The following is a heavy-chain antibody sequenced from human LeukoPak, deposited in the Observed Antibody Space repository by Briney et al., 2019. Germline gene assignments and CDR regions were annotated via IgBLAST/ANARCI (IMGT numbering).Heavy chain of an antibody. CDR2: TYYRSKWSS. CDR1: GDSVSSNSAA. D-gene: IGHD6-13*01. Sequence: SQTLSLTCAISGDSVSSNSAAWNWLRQSPSRGLEWLGRTYYRSKWSSDYAVSMERRIIINSDTSKNQFSLQLNSVAPEDTAVYYCARGRSWPLDYWGQGTLVTVSS. J-gene: IGHJ4*02. CDR3: ARGRSWPLDY. V-gene: IGHV6-1*01.